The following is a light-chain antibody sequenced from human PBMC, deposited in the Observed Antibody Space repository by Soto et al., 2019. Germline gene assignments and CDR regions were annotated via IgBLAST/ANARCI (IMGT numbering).Light chain of an antibody. V-gene: IGLV2-23*02. CDR2: EVS. CDR3: CSYAGSSTFEV. Sequence: QSVLTQPASVSGSPGQSITISCTGTSSDVGNYNLVSWYQQHPGKAPKLMIYEVSKRPSGISNRFSGSKSGNTASLTISGLQAEDEADYYCCSYAGSSTFEVFGGGTKLTVL. J-gene: IGLJ2*01. CDR1: SSDVGNYNL.